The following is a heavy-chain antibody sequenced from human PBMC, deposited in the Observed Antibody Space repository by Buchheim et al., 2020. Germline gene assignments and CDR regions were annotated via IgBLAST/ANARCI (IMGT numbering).Heavy chain of an antibody. J-gene: IGHJ4*02. CDR2: IKQDGSEK. CDR1: GFTLSSYW. Sequence: EVQLVESGGGLVQPGGSLRLSCAASGFTLSSYWMSWVHQAPGKGLEWVANIKQDGSEKYYVDSVKGRFTISRDNAKNSLYLQMNSLRAEDTAVYYCARVIFDWLSFDYWGQGTL. V-gene: IGHV3-7*01. CDR3: ARVIFDWLSFDY. D-gene: IGHD3-9*01.